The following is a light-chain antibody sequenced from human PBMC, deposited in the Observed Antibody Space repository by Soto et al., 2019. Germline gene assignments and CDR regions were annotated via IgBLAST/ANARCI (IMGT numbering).Light chain of an antibody. CDR2: YDS. Sequence: SYELTQPPSVSVAPGKTARITCGGNNIGSKSVHWYQQKPGQAPVLVIYYDSDRPSGIPERFSGSNSGNTATLTISRVEAGDEADYHCQVWDSSSDHHVVFGGGTKVTVL. CDR3: QVWDSSSDHHVV. V-gene: IGLV3-21*04. J-gene: IGLJ2*01. CDR1: NIGSKS.